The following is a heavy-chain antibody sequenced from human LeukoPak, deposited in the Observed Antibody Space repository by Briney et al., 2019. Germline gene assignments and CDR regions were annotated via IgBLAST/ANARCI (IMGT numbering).Heavy chain of an antibody. CDR1: GFTFSSYG. Sequence: GRSLRLSCAASGFTFSSYGMHWVRQAPGKGLEWVAVIWYDGNNKYYADSVKGRFTISRDNSKNTLYLQMNSLRAEDTAVYYCARDFYEQWLVRYYFDYWGQGTLVTVSS. D-gene: IGHD6-19*01. J-gene: IGHJ4*02. CDR2: IWYDGNNK. CDR3: ARDFYEQWLVRYYFDY. V-gene: IGHV3-33*01.